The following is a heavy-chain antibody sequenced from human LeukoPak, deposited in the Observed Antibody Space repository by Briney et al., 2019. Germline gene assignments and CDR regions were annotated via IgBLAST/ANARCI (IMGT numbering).Heavy chain of an antibody. V-gene: IGHV6-1*01. D-gene: IGHD3-22*01. CDR3: ARFPGYYDSSGYYYSED. Sequence: SQTLSLTCAISGDSVSSNSAAWNWIRQSPSRGLEWLGRTYYRSKWYNDYAVSVKSRKTINPDTSKNQFSLQLNSVTPEDTAVYYCARFPGYYDSSGYYYSEDWGQGTLVTVSS. J-gene: IGHJ4*02. CDR2: TYYRSKWYN. CDR1: GDSVSSNSAA.